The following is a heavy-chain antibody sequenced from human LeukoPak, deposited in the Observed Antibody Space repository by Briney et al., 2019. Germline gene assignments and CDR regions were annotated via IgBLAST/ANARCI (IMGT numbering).Heavy chain of an antibody. D-gene: IGHD2-2*01. V-gene: IGHV1-2*02. CDR2: INPNSGGT. CDR3: ARVFYAKDIVVVPAYYYFYLDV. CDR1: GYTFTRFS. Sequence: GASVKVSCKASGYTFTRFSMHWVRQAPGQGLEWMGWINPNSGGTNYAQKFQGRVTMTRDTSISTAYMEVSMLRSDDTAVYYWARVFYAKDIVVVPAYYYFYLDVWGKGTTVTV. J-gene: IGHJ6*03.